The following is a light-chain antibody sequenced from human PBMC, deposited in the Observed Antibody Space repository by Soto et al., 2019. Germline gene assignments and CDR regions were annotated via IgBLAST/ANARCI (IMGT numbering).Light chain of an antibody. V-gene: IGKV1-39*01. CDR1: QSITSY. J-gene: IGKJ4*01. CDR2: AAS. Sequence: DIQMTQSPSSLSASVGDRVTITCRASQSITSYLNWYQQKPGKAPKLLIFAASNLQSGVPSRFSGSGSGTVFTLTINSLQPEDFATYYCQQSYSPLLTFGGGTKVGVK. CDR3: QQSYSPLLT.